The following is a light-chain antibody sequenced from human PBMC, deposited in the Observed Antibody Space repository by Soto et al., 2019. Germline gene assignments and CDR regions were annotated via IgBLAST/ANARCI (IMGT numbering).Light chain of an antibody. CDR2: EAS. V-gene: IGKV1-39*01. CDR3: EQSSSTPPT. J-gene: IGKJ2*01. CDR1: HNIVTY. Sequence: DIHMAQSPPSLSASVGDRVTITCRASHNIVTYLNWYQQKAGKAPSLLIYEASHLQSGVPFRFFGSGSGTDFNLTHDNLPHEDSANYYCEQSSSTPPTFGPGTKLEIK.